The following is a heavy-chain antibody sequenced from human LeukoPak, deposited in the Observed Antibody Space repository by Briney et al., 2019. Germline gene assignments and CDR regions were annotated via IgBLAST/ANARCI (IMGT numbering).Heavy chain of an antibody. CDR1: GFTFSSYD. J-gene: IGHJ5*02. CDR3: ARGRYSSGWCVGEEYNWFDP. V-gene: IGHV3-13*05. Sequence: PGGSLRLSCAASGFTFSSYDMHWVRQATGKGLEWVSAIGTAGDPYYPGSVKGRFTISRENAKNSLYLQMNSLRAGDTAVYYCARGRYSSGWCVGEEYNWFDPWGQGTLVTVSS. D-gene: IGHD6-19*01. CDR2: IGTAGDP.